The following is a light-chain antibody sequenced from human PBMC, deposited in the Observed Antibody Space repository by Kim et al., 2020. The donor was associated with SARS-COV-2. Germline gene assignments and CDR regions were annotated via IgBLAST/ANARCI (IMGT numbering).Light chain of an antibody. Sequence: ASPLARVPLPCLSRHHFSSSLACPQHQPRNSPNLLLYAASTLQSGVPSRFSGSGSGTDFTLTISCLQSADFATYYCQQYYSYPPTFGQGTKVDIK. CDR3: QQYYSYPPT. CDR2: AAS. CDR1: HHFSSS. J-gene: IGKJ1*01. V-gene: IGKV1-8*01.